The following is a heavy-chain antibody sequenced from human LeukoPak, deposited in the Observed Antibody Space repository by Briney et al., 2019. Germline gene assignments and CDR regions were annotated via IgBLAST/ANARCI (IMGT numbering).Heavy chain of an antibody. D-gene: IGHD5-18*01. J-gene: IGHJ4*02. Sequence: TLSLTCTVSGGSISSGDYYWSWIRQPPGTGLEWIGSIYYSGSTYYNPSLKSRVTISVDTSKTQFSLKLSSVTAADTAVYYCARDSGYSYGPFDYWGQGTLVTVSS. CDR2: IYYSGST. CDR3: ARDSGYSYGPFDY. CDR1: GGSISSGDYY. V-gene: IGHV4-30-4*01.